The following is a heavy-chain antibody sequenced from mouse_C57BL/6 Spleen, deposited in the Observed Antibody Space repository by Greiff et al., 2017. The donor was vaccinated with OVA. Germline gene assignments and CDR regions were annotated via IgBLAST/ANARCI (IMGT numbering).Heavy chain of an antibody. Sequence: VQGVESGPGLVAPSQSLSITCTVSGFSLTSYGVHWVRQPPGKGLEWLVVIWSDGSTTYNSALKSRLSISKDNSKSQVFLKMNSLQTDDTAMYYCARHPYGSSYLAMDYWGQGTSVTVSS. D-gene: IGHD1-1*01. CDR2: IWSDGST. CDR1: GFSLTSYG. CDR3: ARHPYGSSYLAMDY. V-gene: IGHV2-6-1*01. J-gene: IGHJ4*01.